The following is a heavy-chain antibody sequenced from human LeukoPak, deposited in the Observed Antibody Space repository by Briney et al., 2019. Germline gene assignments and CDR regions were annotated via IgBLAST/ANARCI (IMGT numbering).Heavy chain of an antibody. CDR3: ARVRCSGGSCYSGHFDP. D-gene: IGHD2-15*01. Sequence: TGGSLRLSCAASGFTFSSYAMSWVRQAPGKGLEWVSAISGSGGSTYYADSVKGRFTISRDNAKNSLYLQMNSLRAEDTALYHCARVRCSGGSCYSGHFDPWGQGTLVTVSS. CDR1: GFTFSSYA. CDR2: ISGSGGST. J-gene: IGHJ5*02. V-gene: IGHV3-23*01.